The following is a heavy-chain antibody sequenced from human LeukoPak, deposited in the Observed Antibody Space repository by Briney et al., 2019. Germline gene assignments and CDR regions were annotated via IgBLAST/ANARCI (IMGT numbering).Heavy chain of an antibody. J-gene: IGHJ4*02. Sequence: SVKVSCKASGATFSNYVINWVRQAPGQGLEWMGGVTPIFGTTNYAQKFRGRLTITADDSTSTAYLELSSLRSEDTAIYYCAPPSYDYDSSAYWLGRFDNWGQGTLVTVSS. CDR2: VTPIFGTT. CDR3: APPSYDYDSSAYWLGRFDN. CDR1: GATFSNYV. V-gene: IGHV1-69*13. D-gene: IGHD3-22*01.